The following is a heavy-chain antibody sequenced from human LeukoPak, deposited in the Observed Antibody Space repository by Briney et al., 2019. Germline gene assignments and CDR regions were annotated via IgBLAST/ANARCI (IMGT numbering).Heavy chain of an antibody. CDR3: ARVRTRITMVRGVIRPWFDP. D-gene: IGHD3-10*01. J-gene: IGHJ5*02. V-gene: IGHV4-59*01. CDR2: IHYSGST. Sequence: SETLSLTCTVSGGSISSYYWSWIRQPPGKGLEWIGYIHYSGSTNYNPSLKSRVTISVDTSKNQFSLKLSSVTAADTAVYYCARVRTRITMVRGVIRPWFDPWGQGTLVTVSS. CDR1: GGSISSYY.